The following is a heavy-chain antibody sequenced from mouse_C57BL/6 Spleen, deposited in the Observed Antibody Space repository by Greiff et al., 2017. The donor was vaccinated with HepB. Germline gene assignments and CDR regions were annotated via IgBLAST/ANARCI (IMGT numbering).Heavy chain of an antibody. Sequence: VQLQQSGPELVKPGASVKISCKASGYTFTDYYINWVKQRPGQGLEWIGCIYPGSGNTKYNEKFKGKATLTVDTSSSTAYMQLSSLTSEDSAVYFCARLDYDYDLNYWGQGTTLTVSS. D-gene: IGHD2-4*01. CDR2: IYPGSGNT. V-gene: IGHV1-84*01. J-gene: IGHJ2*01. CDR3: ARLDYDYDLNY. CDR1: GYTFTDYY.